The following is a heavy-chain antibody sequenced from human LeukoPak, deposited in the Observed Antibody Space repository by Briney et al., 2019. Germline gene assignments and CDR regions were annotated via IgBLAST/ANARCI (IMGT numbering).Heavy chain of an antibody. D-gene: IGHD3-22*01. J-gene: IGHJ6*03. CDR3: ARLIHSYYYDSSGYYVYYYITV. V-gene: IGHV4-39*01. Sequence: SETLSLSCTASGGSISSSDNYWGWIRQPPRKGLEWIGRISYSGTSYYNPSLKRRITICVDTSNNQISLKMTSVTAADTAVYFCARLIHSYYYDSSGYYVYYYITVSSEGSSVTVSS. CDR2: ISYSGTS. CDR1: GGSISSSDNY.